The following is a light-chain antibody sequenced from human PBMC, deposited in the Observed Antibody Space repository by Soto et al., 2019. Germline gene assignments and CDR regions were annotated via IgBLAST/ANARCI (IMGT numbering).Light chain of an antibody. J-gene: IGKJ1*01. CDR1: QSVSSD. CDR2: SAS. V-gene: IGKV3-15*01. Sequence: ELVLTPSPATLSVSPGARATLSCRASQSVSSDLAWYHQKPGQAPRLLIYSASTRATGIPARFSGSGSGTEFTLTINSLQSEDFAVYYCQQYNNWLRTFGQGTKVDIK. CDR3: QQYNNWLRT.